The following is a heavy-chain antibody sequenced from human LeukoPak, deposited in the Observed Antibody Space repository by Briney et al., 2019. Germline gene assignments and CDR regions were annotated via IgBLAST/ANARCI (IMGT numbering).Heavy chain of an antibody. J-gene: IGHJ3*02. CDR1: GGSINNYY. CDR3: ARSPGGGFDI. Sequence: YPSETLSLTCTVSGGSINNYYGGWVRQTPGKGLELIGYIYYSGTTNYNPSLNSRVSISVDTSKKQFSLKLSSVTSADTAVYYCARSPGGGFDIWGQGTMVTVSS. CDR2: IYYSGTT. D-gene: IGHD2-15*01. V-gene: IGHV4-59*01.